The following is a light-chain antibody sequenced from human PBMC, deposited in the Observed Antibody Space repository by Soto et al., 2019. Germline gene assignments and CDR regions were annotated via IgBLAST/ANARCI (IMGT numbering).Light chain of an antibody. CDR1: ESLLFSNGNHY. Sequence: EIVLTQSPLSLPVTPGEPASISCRSSESLLFSNGNHYLDWYLQKPGQPPQLLMYLGSSRASGVPDRFSGSGSGTDFTLTISRVEAEDVGVYYCMQALQNPLPFGGGTKVEIK. J-gene: IGKJ4*01. CDR2: LGS. V-gene: IGKV2-28*01. CDR3: MQALQNPLP.